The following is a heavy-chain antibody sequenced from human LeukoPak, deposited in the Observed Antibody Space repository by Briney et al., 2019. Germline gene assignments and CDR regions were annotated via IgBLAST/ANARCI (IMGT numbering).Heavy chain of an antibody. CDR3: ARTAAAGTNWFDP. Sequence: ASVKVSCKVSGYTLTELSMHWVRQAPGKGLEWMGGFDPEDGETIYAQKFQGRVTMTEDTSTDTAYMELRSLRSDDTAVYYCARTAAAGTNWFDPWGQGTLVTVSS. D-gene: IGHD6-13*01. CDR1: GYTLTELS. J-gene: IGHJ5*02. V-gene: IGHV1-24*01. CDR2: FDPEDGET.